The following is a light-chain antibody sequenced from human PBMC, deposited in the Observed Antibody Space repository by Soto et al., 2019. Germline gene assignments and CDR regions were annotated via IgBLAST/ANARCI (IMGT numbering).Light chain of an antibody. Sequence: DIQMTQSPSSLSASVGDRVTITCRASQSIYSSLNWYHQKPGKAPKLLIYAASNLQSGVPSRFSGSGSGTDFGLTISSLQPEDFATYYCQQSYSAPYTFGQGTKLEI. CDR2: AAS. CDR1: QSIYSS. V-gene: IGKV1-39*01. J-gene: IGKJ2*01. CDR3: QQSYSAPYT.